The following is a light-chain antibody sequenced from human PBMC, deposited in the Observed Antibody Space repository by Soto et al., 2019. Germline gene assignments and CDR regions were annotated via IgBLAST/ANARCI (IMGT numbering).Light chain of an antibody. Sequence: DVVMTQSPLSLPVTLGQPASISCRSSQSPAYSDGNTYLSWFQHRPGQSPRRLFYKVSNRDSGGQGRSRGRGSGTDFTLKISGVEAEDVGIYYCMQGTHWPYSFGQGTKLEIK. CDR3: MQGTHWPYS. J-gene: IGKJ2*03. V-gene: IGKV2-30*01. CDR1: QSPAYSDGNTY. CDR2: KVS.